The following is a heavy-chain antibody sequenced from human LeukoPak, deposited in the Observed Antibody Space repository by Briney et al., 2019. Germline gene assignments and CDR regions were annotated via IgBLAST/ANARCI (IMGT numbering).Heavy chain of an antibody. CDR3: AKFYDILTGYFDY. CDR1: GFTFSSYA. J-gene: IGHJ4*02. Sequence: PGGSLRLSCAASGFTFSSYAMNWVRQAPGKGLEWVSGISGSGGSTNYADSVKGRFTISRDNSKNTLYLQMNGLRAEDTAIYYCAKFYDILTGYFDYWGQGTLVTVSS. V-gene: IGHV3-23*01. CDR2: ISGSGGST. D-gene: IGHD3-9*01.